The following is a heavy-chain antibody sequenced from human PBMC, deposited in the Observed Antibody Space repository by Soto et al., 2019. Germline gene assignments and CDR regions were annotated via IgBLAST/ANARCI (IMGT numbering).Heavy chain of an antibody. J-gene: IGHJ6*03. V-gene: IGHV1-46*03. CDR1: GYTFTSYY. CDR2: INPSGGST. Sequence: ASVKVSCKASGYTFTSYYMHWGRQAPGQGLEWMGIINPSGGSTSYAQKFQGRVTMTRDTSTSTVYMELSSLRSEDTAVYYCARDRDDCSSTSCLWPYYYYYYMDVWGKGTTVTVSS. D-gene: IGHD2-2*01. CDR3: ARDRDDCSSTSCLWPYYYYYYMDV.